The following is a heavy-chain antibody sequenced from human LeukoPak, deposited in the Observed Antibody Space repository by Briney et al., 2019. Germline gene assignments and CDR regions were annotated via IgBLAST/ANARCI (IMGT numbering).Heavy chain of an antibody. V-gene: IGHV3-64*01. CDR1: GFTFSSYA. D-gene: IGHD6-19*01. CDR2: ISSNGGST. Sequence: GGSVRLSCAASGFTFSSYAMHWVRQAPGKGLEYVSAISSNGGSTYYANSVKGRFTISRDNSKNTLYLQMGSLRAEDMAVYYCARVGYSSGWYHFDYWGQGTLVTVSS. J-gene: IGHJ4*02. CDR3: ARVGYSSGWYHFDY.